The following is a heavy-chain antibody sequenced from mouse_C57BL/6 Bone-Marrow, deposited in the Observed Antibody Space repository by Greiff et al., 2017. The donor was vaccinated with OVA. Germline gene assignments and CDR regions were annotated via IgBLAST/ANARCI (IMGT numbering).Heavy chain of an antibody. CDR2: IYPGDGDT. V-gene: IGHV1-82*01. Sequence: VQLVESGPELVKPGASVKISCKASGYAFSSSWMNWVKQRPGKGLEWIGRIYPGDGDTNYNGKFKGKATLTADKSSSTAYMQLSSLTSEDSAVYFCARGGVVRDFDVWGTGTTVTVSS. D-gene: IGHD1-1*01. CDR3: ARGGVVRDFDV. J-gene: IGHJ1*03. CDR1: GYAFSSSW.